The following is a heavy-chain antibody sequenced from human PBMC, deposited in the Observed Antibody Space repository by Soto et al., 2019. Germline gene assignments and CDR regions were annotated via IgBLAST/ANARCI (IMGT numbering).Heavy chain of an antibody. CDR3: AKDARRTGLVGHWID. Sequence: VQLLESGGGLVQPGGSLRLSCGASGFTASNYAMTWVRQAPGKGLQWVSTIRDSGRSAYYADSVKGRFAISRDNSKNTLFLQMNELRAEDTAVYFCAKDARRTGLVGHWIDWGQGTLVTVSS. D-gene: IGHD2-8*02. V-gene: IGHV3-23*01. J-gene: IGHJ4*02. CDR1: GFTASNYA. CDR2: IRDSGRSA.